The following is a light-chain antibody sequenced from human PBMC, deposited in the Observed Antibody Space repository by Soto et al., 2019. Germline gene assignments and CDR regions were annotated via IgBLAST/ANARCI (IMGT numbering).Light chain of an antibody. CDR2: GAS. V-gene: IGKV3-15*01. J-gene: IGKJ1*01. Sequence: EIVMTQSPATLSVSPGERGTLSCRASQSISNNVAWYQQKPGQAPRLLIYGASTRATGIPARFSGSGSGTEFTLTISSLQSVDFAVYYCHQYNNWPRTFGQGTKVEIQ. CDR3: HQYNNWPRT. CDR1: QSISNN.